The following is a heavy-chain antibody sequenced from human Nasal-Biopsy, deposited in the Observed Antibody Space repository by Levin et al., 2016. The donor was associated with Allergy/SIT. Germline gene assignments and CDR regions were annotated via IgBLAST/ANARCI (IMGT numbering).Heavy chain of an antibody. CDR1: GFSFSEST. V-gene: IGHV3-73*01. D-gene: IGHD5-24*01. CDR3: ARQARGDPSSHYYYMDV. J-gene: IGHJ6*03. Sequence: GGSLRLSCAASGFSFSESTIHWVRQASGRGLEWIGRVWSKARNYATVHSSSVEGRFTISRDDSEEKAFLQMTSLKTEDSAVYFCARQARGDPSSHYYYMDVWGKGTTVTVSS. CDR2: VWSKARNYAT.